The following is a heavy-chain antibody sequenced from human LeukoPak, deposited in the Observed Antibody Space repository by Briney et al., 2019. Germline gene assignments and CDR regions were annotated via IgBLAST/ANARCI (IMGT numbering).Heavy chain of an antibody. CDR3: ARGRRWYYDSSGYYYYDAFDI. J-gene: IGHJ3*02. CDR1: GYTFTSYD. D-gene: IGHD3-22*01. V-gene: IGHV1-8*03. Sequence: ASVKVSCKASGYTFTSYDINWVRQATGQGLEWMGWLNPNSGNTGYAQKFQGRVTITRNTSISTAYMELSSLRSEDTAVYYCARGRRWYYDSSGYYYYDAFDIWGQGTMVTVS. CDR2: LNPNSGNT.